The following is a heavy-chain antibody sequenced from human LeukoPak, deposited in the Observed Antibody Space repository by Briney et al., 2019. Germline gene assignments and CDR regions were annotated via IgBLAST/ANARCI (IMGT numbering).Heavy chain of an antibody. Sequence: GGSLRLSCAASGFTFSSFAMSWVRQAPGKGLEWVAVISYDGSNKYYADSVKGRFTISRDNSKNSLYLQMNSLRAEDTAVYYCARGLYDSSGYYRAEYFQHWGRGTLVTVSS. D-gene: IGHD3-22*01. CDR3: ARGLYDSSGYYRAEYFQH. CDR2: ISYDGSNK. J-gene: IGHJ1*01. V-gene: IGHV3-30*03. CDR1: GFTFSSFA.